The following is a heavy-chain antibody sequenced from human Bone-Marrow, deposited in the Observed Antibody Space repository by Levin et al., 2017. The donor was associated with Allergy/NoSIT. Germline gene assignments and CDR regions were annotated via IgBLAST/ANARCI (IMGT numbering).Heavy chain of an antibody. D-gene: IGHD6-19*01. CDR1: GFTFSTYA. V-gene: IGHV3-64D*06. CDR3: VRGSAVAGTWGDY. CDR2: ITDSGGST. J-gene: IGHJ4*02. Sequence: SCSASGFTFSTYAMYWVRQAPGKGLEYVSAITDSGGSTYYAGSVKGRFTISRDNSKNTLYLQMSSLRAEDTAVYYCVRGSAVAGTWGDYWGQGTLVTVSS.